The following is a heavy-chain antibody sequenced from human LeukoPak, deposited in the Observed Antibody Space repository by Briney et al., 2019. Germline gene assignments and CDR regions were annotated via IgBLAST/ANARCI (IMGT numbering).Heavy chain of an antibody. CDR2: ISSSSSYT. CDR3: ARAYGSGSHGY. J-gene: IGHJ4*02. Sequence: PGGSLRLSCAASGXSFSDYYVSWMRQAPGKGLEWVSYISSSSSYTNYADSVKGRFTISRDNSKNSLYLQMDSLRDDDTAVYYCARAYGSGSHGYWGQGTLVTVSS. V-gene: IGHV3-11*05. CDR1: GXSFSDYY. D-gene: IGHD3-10*01.